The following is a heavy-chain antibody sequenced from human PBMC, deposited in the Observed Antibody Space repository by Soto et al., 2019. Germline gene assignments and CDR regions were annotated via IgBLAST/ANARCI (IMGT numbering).Heavy chain of an antibody. J-gene: IGHJ6*02. CDR1: GGSIRSYY. V-gene: IGHV4-4*07. CDR3: AREGASGFGMDV. Sequence: QVQLQESGPGLVKPSETLSLTCTVSGGSIRSYYWSWIRQPAGKPLEWIGRIYTSGTTNYNPSPKSRVTILVDTSKNQFSLKLSSVTAADTAVYYCAREGASGFGMDVWGQGTTVTVSS. CDR2: IYTSGTT. D-gene: IGHD1-26*01.